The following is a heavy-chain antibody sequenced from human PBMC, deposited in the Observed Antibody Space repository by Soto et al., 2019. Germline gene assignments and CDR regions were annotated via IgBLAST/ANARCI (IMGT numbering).Heavy chain of an antibody. J-gene: IGHJ6*02. CDR3: ARAPPRGIEAPGTWGSGMDV. CDR2: IRGFSPYT. Sequence: EVQLVESGGGLVKPGGSLRLSCISSGFTFRTYTMNWVRQDPGKGLEWVSGIRGFSPYTFYAESVKGRFTISRDNAKNSLYLQMNSLRAEDTAVYYCARAPPRGIEAPGTWGSGMDVWGQGTTVTVSS. V-gene: IGHV3-21*01. D-gene: IGHD6-13*01. CDR1: GFTFRTYT.